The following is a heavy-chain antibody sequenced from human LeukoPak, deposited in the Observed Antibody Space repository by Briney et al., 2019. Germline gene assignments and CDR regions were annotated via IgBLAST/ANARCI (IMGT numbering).Heavy chain of an antibody. V-gene: IGHV4-39*01. CDR3: ARQNCSGGSCFLDY. J-gene: IGHJ4*02. Sequence: PSQTLSLTCTVPGGSISSSSYYWGWIRQPPGKGLEWIGSIYYSGSTYYNPSLKSRVTISVDTSKNQFSLKLSSVTAADTAVYYCARQNCSGGSCFLDYWGQGTLVTVSS. CDR2: IYYSGST. CDR1: GGSISSSSYY. D-gene: IGHD2-15*01.